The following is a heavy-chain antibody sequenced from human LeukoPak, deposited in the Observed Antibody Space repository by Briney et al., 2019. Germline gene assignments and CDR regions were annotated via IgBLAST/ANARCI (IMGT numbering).Heavy chain of an antibody. CDR2: INHSGST. CDR3: LVIPDY. J-gene: IGHJ4*02. Sequence: PSETLSLTCAVYGGSFSGYYWSWIRQPPGKGLEWIGEINHSGSTNYNPSLKSRVTISVDTSKNQFSLKLSSVTAADTAVYYCLVIPDYWGQGTLVTVSS. D-gene: IGHD2-21*01. CDR1: GGSFSGYY. V-gene: IGHV4-34*01.